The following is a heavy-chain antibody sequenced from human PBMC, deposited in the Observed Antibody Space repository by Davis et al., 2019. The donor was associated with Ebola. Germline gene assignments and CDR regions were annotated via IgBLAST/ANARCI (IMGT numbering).Heavy chain of an antibody. D-gene: IGHD3-22*01. CDR2: INPNSGGT. J-gene: IGHJ5*02. CDR1: GYTFTGYY. V-gene: IGHV1-2*04. Sequence: AASVKVSCKASGYTFTGYYMHWVRQAPGQGLEWMGWINPNSGGTNYAQKFQGWVTMTRDTSINTAYMELSRLRSDDTAVYYCARESRGGQYYFDPWGQGTLVTVSS. CDR3: ARESRGGQYYFDP.